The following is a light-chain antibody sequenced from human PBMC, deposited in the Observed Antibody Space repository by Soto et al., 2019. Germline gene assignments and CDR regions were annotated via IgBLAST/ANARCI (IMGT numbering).Light chain of an antibody. J-gene: IGKJ3*01. CDR1: QSVSSSY. CDR2: GAS. CDR3: QHYGSSLFT. Sequence: EIVLTQSPGTLSLSPGERATLSCRASQSVSSSYLAWYQQKPVQAPRLLIYGASSMSTGIPDRFSGSGSGTDFTLTISRLEPEDVAVYYCQHYGSSLFTFGPGTKVDIK. V-gene: IGKV3-20*01.